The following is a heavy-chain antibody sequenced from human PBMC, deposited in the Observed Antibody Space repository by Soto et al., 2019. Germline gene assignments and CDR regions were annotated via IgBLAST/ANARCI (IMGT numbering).Heavy chain of an antibody. D-gene: IGHD6-13*01. CDR1: GYTFTGYY. J-gene: IGHJ4*02. CDR3: ARTGIGAAGLDX. V-gene: IGHV1-2*02. CDR2: INPNSGGT. Sequence: ASLKVSCKASGYTFTGYYMHWVRQAPGQGLEWMGWINPNSGGTNYAQKFQGRVTMTRDTSISTAYMELSRLRSDDTAVYYCARTGIGAAGLDXWGQGTLVTVSX.